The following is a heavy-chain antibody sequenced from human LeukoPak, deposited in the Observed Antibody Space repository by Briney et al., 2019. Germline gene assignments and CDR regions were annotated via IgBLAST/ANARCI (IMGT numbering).Heavy chain of an antibody. J-gene: IGHJ4*02. CDR2: IYPGDSDT. CDR1: GYSFTSYW. D-gene: IGHD3-9*01. CDR3: ARLEAYYDILTGYPYYFDY. V-gene: IGHV5-51*01. Sequence: GESLKISCKGSGYSFTSYWIGWVRQMPGKGLEWMGIIYPGDSDTRYSPSFQGQVTISADKSISTAYLQWSSLKASDTAMYYCARLEAYYDILTGYPYYFDYWGQGTLVTVSS.